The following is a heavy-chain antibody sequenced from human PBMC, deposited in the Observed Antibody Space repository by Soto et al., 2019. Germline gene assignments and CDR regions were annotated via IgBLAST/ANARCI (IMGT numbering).Heavy chain of an antibody. J-gene: IGHJ6*02. V-gene: IGHV4-4*07. CDR1: GDSIGRFY. CDR2: VYSTGGT. D-gene: IGHD1-26*01. Sequence: SETLSLTCNVSGDSIGRFYWSWIRQSAEKGLEWIGRVYSTGGTAYNPALKGRVTISLDRSNNHVSLEMNSVTAADTAVYFCARDLSGTGLDIWGRGTRVTVYS. CDR3: ARDLSGTGLDI.